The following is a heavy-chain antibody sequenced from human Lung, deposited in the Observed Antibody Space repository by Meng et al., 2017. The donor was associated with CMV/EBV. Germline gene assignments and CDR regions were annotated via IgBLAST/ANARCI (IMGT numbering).Heavy chain of an antibody. D-gene: IGHD3-3*01. CDR1: GFTFSSYA. J-gene: IGHJ6*02. CDR3: ARELRFLEWLLPTSYYCYGMDF. Sequence: GGSLRLSCAASGFTFSSYAMHWVRQAPGKGLEWVAVISDDGSNKYYADSVKGRFTISRDNSKNTLYLQMNSLRAEDTAVYYCARELRFLEWLLPTSYYCYGMDFWGQGTTVTGSS. CDR2: ISDDGSNK. V-gene: IGHV3-30-3*01.